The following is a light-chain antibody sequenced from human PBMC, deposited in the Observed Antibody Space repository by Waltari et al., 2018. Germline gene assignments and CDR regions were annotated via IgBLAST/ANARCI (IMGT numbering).Light chain of an antibody. Sequence: QSALTQPASVSGSPGQSTTISCTGTSSDLXXYNXVRCDQQHPDKAPKLLISEVTKRPSGVSNRFSGSKSGNTASLTISGLQADDEADYYCCSFASRIGVFGGGTKVTVL. CDR2: EVT. V-gene: IGLV2-23*02. CDR1: SSDLXXYNX. J-gene: IGLJ2*01. CDR3: CSFASRIGV.